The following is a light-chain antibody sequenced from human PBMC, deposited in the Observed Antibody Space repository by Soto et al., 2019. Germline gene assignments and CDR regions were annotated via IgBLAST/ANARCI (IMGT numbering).Light chain of an antibody. Sequence: ETVLTQSPATLSLSPGESATLSFRASQSVSTYLAWYQQKPGQAPRLLIYDASNRATGIPARFSGSGSGTDFTLTISSLEPEDFAVYYCQQRSNWPRTFGQGTRWIS. J-gene: IGKJ1*01. V-gene: IGKV3-11*01. CDR3: QQRSNWPRT. CDR1: QSVSTY. CDR2: DAS.